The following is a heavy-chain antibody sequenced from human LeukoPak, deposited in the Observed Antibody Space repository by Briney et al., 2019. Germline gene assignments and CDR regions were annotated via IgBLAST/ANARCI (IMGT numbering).Heavy chain of an antibody. D-gene: IGHD3-10*01. Sequence: GGSLRLSCAASGFTFSSYGMHWVRQAPGKGLEWVAVISYDGSNKYYADSVKGRFTISRDNSKNTLYLQMNSLRAEDTAVYYCAVTMVRGVMNYWGQGTLFTVSS. CDR2: ISYDGSNK. J-gene: IGHJ4*02. V-gene: IGHV3-30*03. CDR1: GFTFSSYG. CDR3: AVTMVRGVMNY.